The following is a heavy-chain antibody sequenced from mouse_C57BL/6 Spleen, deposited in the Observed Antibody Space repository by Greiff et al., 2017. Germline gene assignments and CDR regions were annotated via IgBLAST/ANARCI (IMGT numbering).Heavy chain of an antibody. V-gene: IGHV1-20*01. D-gene: IGHD1-1*01. Sequence: EVQLQQSGPELVKPGDSVKISCKASGYSFTGYFMNWVMQSHGKSLEWIGRINPYNGDTFYNQKFKGKATLTVDNSSSTAHLELRSLTSEDSAVYYCARGLLLRSHWYFDVWGTGTTVTVSS. CDR1: GYSFTGYF. CDR3: ARGLLLRSHWYFDV. CDR2: INPYNGDT. J-gene: IGHJ1*03.